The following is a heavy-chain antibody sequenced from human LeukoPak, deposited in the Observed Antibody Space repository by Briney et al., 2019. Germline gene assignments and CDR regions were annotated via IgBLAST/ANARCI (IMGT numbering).Heavy chain of an antibody. CDR1: GFTFINYG. CDR3: ASGFDSRFFDK. CDR2: ISSSGTTI. D-gene: IGHD3-22*01. Sequence: GGSLRLSCAASGFTFINYGINWVRQAPGKGLEWVSYISSSGTTIYYADSVKGRFTISRDNAKNSLYLQMNGLRAEDTAVYYCASGFDSRFFDKWGQGTLVTVSS. J-gene: IGHJ4*02. V-gene: IGHV3-48*04.